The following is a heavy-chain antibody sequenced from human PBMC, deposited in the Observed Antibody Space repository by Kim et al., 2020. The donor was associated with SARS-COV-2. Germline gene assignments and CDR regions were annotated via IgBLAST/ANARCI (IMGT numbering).Heavy chain of an antibody. CDR2: IRSKAYGGTT. J-gene: IGHJ4*02. CDR3: TSLKYQLLWGPVDY. V-gene: IGHV3-49*04. CDR1: GFTFGDYA. Sequence: GGSLRLSCTASGFTFGDYAMSWVRQAPGKGLEWVGFIRSKAYGGTTEYAASVKGRFTISRDDSKSIAYLQMNSLKTEDTAVYYCTSLKYQLLWGPVDYWGQGTLVTVSS. D-gene: IGHD2-2*01.